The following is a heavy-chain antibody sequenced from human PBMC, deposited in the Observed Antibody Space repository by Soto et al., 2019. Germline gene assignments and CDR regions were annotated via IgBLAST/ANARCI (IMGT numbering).Heavy chain of an antibody. J-gene: IGHJ1*01. D-gene: IGHD6-19*01. CDR1: GFTFSIDG. V-gene: IGHV3-30*18. Sequence: QVQLVESGGGVVQPGRSLRLSCAASGFTFSIDGMHWVRQAPGKGLEWVAVISYGRSNIYYADSVKGRFTISRDNSKNTLYLQMNSLRAEDTAVYYCAKEQGIAVAGTVYFQHWGQGTLVTVSS. CDR2: ISYGRSNI. CDR3: AKEQGIAVAGTVYFQH.